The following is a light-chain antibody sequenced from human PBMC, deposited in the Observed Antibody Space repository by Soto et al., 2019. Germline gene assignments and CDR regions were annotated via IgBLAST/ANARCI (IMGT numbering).Light chain of an antibody. CDR1: QGIGTY. CDR2: GAS. Sequence: DILMTQSPLSLSASVGDRVTITCRASQGIGTYLAWYQQKPGRVPKLLIYGASALQTGVPSRFSGSGSGTEFSLTITSLQPEDVAVYYCQQYGSSPPITFGQGTRLEVK. V-gene: IGKV1-27*01. J-gene: IGKJ5*01. CDR3: QQYGSSPPIT.